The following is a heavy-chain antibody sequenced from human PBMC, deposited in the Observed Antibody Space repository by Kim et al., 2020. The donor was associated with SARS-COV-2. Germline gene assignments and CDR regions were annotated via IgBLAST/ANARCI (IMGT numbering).Heavy chain of an antibody. V-gene: IGHV6-1*01. CDR3: ARGYRYGLDY. CDR2: TYYRSKWNN. CDR1: GDSVSRNIVG. J-gene: IGHJ4*02. D-gene: IGHD5-18*01. Sequence: SQTLSLTGATSGDSVSRNIVGWHWIRQTPSRGLEWLGRTYYRSKWNNDYAVSVKSRMTINPDTSKNQFSLQLNSVIPEDTAVYYCARGYRYGLDYWGQGTLVTVSS.